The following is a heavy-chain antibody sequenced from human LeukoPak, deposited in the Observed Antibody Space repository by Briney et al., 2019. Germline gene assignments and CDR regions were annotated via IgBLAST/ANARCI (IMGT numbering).Heavy chain of an antibody. CDR2: INHSGST. J-gene: IGHJ4*02. CDR3: ASVGSYPSDY. Sequence: SETLSLTCAVYGGSFSGYYWSWIRQPPGKRLEWIGEINHSGSTNYNPSLKSRVTISVDTSKNQFSLKLSSVTAADMAVYYCASVGSYPSDYWGQGTLVTVSS. CDR1: GGSFSGYY. V-gene: IGHV4-34*01. D-gene: IGHD1-26*01.